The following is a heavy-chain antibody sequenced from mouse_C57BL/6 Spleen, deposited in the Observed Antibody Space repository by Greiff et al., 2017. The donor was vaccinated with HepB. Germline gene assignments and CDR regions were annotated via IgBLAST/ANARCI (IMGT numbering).Heavy chain of an antibody. V-gene: IGHV1-50*01. CDR1: GYTFTSYW. CDR2: IDPSDSYT. D-gene: IGHD1-1*01. CDR3: ARNGDYGSSFYYAMDY. J-gene: IGHJ4*01. Sequence: VQLQQPGAELVKPGASVKLSCKASGYTFTSYWMQWVKQRPGQGLEWIGEIDPSDSYTNYNQKFKGKATLTVDTSSSTAYMQLSSLTSEDSAVYYCARNGDYGSSFYYAMDYWGQGTSVIVSS.